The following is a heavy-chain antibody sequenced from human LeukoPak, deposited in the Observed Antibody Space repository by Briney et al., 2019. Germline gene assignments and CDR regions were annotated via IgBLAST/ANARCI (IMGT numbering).Heavy chain of an antibody. D-gene: IGHD5-12*01. Sequence: ASVKVSCKASGYTFTSYGISWVRQAPGQGLEWMGWTSAYNGNTNYAQKLQGRVTMTTDTSTSTAYMELRSLRPDDTAVYYCARVPRGYHKTFDPWGQGTLVTVSS. CDR1: GYTFTSYG. CDR2: TSAYNGNT. V-gene: IGHV1-18*01. J-gene: IGHJ5*02. CDR3: ARVPRGYHKTFDP.